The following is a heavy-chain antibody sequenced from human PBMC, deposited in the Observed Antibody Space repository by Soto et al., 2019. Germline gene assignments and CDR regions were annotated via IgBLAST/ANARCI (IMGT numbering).Heavy chain of an antibody. V-gene: IGHV3-23*01. J-gene: IGHJ6*02. CDR3: AKGRSYYYYYGVDV. CDR2: IIDSGAST. CDR1: GFTFSSCA. Sequence: GGSLRLSCAASGFTFSSCAMGWVRQAPGKGLEWVSDIIDSGASTYYADSVKGRFTISRDNSKSTLYLQMNSLRAEGTALYYCAKGRSYYYYYGVDVWGQGTTVTVSS.